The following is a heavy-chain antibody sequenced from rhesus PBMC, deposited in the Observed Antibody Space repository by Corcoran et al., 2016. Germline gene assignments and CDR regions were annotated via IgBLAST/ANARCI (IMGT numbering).Heavy chain of an antibody. CDR1: GFSFSDYY. V-gene: IGHV3S18*01. CDR2: ISYTGGST. J-gene: IGHJ4*01. D-gene: IGHD4-4*01. CDR3: AKEGGYGSSQGPFDY. Sequence: EVQLVESGGGLAKPGGSLSLSCAASGFSFSDYYMYWVRQAPGKGLEWVAGISYTGGSTYSADSVHGRFTNSRENAKNTLYLQMDSQRAEDTAVYYCAKEGGYGSSQGPFDYWGQGVLVTVSS.